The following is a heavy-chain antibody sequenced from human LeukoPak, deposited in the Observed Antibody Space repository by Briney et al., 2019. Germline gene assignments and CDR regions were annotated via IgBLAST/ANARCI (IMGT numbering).Heavy chain of an antibody. Sequence: SETLSLTCTVSGGSISSSSYCWGWIRQPPGKGLEWIGSVYYSGSTYYNPSLKSRVTISVDTSKNQFSLKLTSVTAADTAVYYCARALLFTMIVVVITYFDYWGQGTLVTVSS. J-gene: IGHJ4*02. CDR1: GGSISSSSYC. D-gene: IGHD3-22*01. V-gene: IGHV4-39*01. CDR3: ARALLFTMIVVVITYFDY. CDR2: VYYSGST.